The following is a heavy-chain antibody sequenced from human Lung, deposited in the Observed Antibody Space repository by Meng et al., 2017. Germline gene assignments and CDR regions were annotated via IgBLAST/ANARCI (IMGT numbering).Heavy chain of an antibody. Sequence: LQELGAGLFKPSETLSLTCVVAGGSFSDYYWSWIRQPPGEGLEWIGEINHSGSTNYNPSLESRATISVDTSQNNLSLKLSSVTAADSAVYYCARGPTTMAHDFDYWGQGTLVTVSS. CDR1: GGSFSDYY. D-gene: IGHD4-11*01. CDR3: ARGPTTMAHDFDY. CDR2: INHSGST. J-gene: IGHJ4*02. V-gene: IGHV4-34*01.